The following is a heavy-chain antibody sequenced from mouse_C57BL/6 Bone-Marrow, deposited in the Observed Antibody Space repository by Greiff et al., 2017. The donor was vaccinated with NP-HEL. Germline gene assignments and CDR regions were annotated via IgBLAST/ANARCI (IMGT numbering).Heavy chain of an antibody. Sequence: VMLVESGPGLVAPSQSLSITCTVSGFSLTSYGVHWVRQPPGKGLEWLVVIWSDGSTTYNSALKSRLSISKDNSKSQVFLKMNSLQTDDTAMYYCARHNYGSSYGWYFDVWGTGTTVTVSS. CDR1: GFSLTSYG. D-gene: IGHD1-1*01. V-gene: IGHV2-6-1*01. CDR3: ARHNYGSSYGWYFDV. CDR2: IWSDGST. J-gene: IGHJ1*03.